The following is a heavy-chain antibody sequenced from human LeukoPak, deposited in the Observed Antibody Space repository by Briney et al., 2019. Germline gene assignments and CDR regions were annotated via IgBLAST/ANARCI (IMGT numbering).Heavy chain of an antibody. Sequence: PGGSLRLSCAASGFTFSSYWMSWVRQAPGKGLEWVANIKQDGSEKYYVDSVKGRFTISKDNAKNSLYLQMNSLRAEDTAVYYCARDRESRGYNYGRYYYGMDVWGQGTTVTVSS. V-gene: IGHV3-7*03. CDR2: IKQDGSEK. CDR3: ARDRESRGYNYGRYYYGMDV. J-gene: IGHJ6*02. D-gene: IGHD5-18*01. CDR1: GFTFSSYW.